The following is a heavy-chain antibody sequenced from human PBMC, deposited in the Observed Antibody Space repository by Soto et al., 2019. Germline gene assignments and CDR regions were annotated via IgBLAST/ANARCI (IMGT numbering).Heavy chain of an antibody. CDR3: ARDPSPYCGMDV. J-gene: IGHJ6*02. V-gene: IGHV4-34*01. Sequence: QVQLQQWGAGLLKPSETLSLTCAVYGGSFSGYYWSWIRQPPGKGLEWIGEINHSGTTNYNPSLKSRVTISDDSSKNQVSLKLTSVTAADTAVYYCARDPSPYCGMDVWGQGTTVNVSS. CDR2: INHSGTT. CDR1: GGSFSGYY.